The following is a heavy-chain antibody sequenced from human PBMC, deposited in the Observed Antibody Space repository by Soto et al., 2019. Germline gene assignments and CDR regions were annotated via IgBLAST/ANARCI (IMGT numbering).Heavy chain of an antibody. J-gene: IGHJ6*02. CDR3: ARVPVVPPDYYYYYGMDV. V-gene: IGHV1-69*13. D-gene: IGHD2-2*01. CDR2: VIPIFGTA. CDR1: GGTFSSYA. Sequence: SVKVSCKASGGTFSSYAISWVRQAPGQGLEWMGGVIPIFGTANYAQKFQGRVTITADESTSTAYMELSSLRSEDTAVYYCARVPVVPPDYYYYYGMDVWGQGTTVTVSS.